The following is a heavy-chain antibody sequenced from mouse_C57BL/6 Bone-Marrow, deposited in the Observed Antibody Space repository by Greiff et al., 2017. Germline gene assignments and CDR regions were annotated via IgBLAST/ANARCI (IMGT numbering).Heavy chain of an antibody. J-gene: IGHJ3*01. D-gene: IGHD1-3*01. CDR2: IDPANGNT. Sequence: VQLQQSGAELVRPGASVKLSCKASGYNFKNYYMNWVKQRPEQGLEWIGRIDPANGNTKYAAKFKGKATITADTSSITAYLQLSSLTSEDTAFYYCARSAITPWFAYWGQGTLVTVSA. V-gene: IGHV14-3*01. CDR3: ARSAITPWFAY. CDR1: GYNFKNYY.